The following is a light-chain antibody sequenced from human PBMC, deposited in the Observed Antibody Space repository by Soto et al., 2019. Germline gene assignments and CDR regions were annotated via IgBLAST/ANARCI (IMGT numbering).Light chain of an antibody. V-gene: IGKV1-13*02. CDR3: QQFNTYPIT. CDR1: QDIRGA. CDR2: DVS. Sequence: ALQLTQSPYSLTASVGDGVTITCRASQDIRGALAWYQQKPGKPPKLLIFDVSSLQSGVPSRFSGSGSGTDFTLTISSLQPEDFATYYCQQFNTYPITFGQGTRLEIK. J-gene: IGKJ5*01.